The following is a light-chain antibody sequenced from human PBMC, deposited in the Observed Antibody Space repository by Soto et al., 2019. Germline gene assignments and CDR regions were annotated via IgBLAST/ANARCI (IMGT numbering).Light chain of an antibody. V-gene: IGKV1-39*01. J-gene: IGKJ1*01. CDR3: QQSYSSPQT. CDR1: QSVSNY. CDR2: STS. Sequence: DIQMTQSPSSLSASVGDRVTITCRASQSVSNYLNWYRQLPGKAPTLLIYSTSTLQSGVPSRFSGSGSGTDFTLTISGLQPEDLATYFCQQSYSSPQTFGQGTKVEIK.